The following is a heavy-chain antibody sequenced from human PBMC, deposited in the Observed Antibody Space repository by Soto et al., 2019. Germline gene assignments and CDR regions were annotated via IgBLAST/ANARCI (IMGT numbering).Heavy chain of an antibody. CDR2: INWHGGST. J-gene: IGHJ6*02. D-gene: IGHD5-18*01. CDR1: GFTFDDYA. Sequence: PGWSLRLSCAASGFTFDDYAMHWVRQAPGKGLEWVSLINWHGGSTYYADSVEGRFTISRDNIKNSLYLQMNSLRAEDTALYYCVRDLGYNYGTYYHSGMDVRGQATTVTVAS. V-gene: IGHV3-43D*04. CDR3: VRDLGYNYGTYYHSGMDV.